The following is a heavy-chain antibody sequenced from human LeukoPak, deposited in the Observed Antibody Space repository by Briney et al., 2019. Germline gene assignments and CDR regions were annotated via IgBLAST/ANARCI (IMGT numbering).Heavy chain of an antibody. CDR2: ISGSGGST. J-gene: IGHJ3*02. D-gene: IGHD3-10*01. CDR3: AKGLYYYGSGGAFDI. CDR1: GFTFSSYE. V-gene: IGHV3-23*01. Sequence: GGSLRLSCAASGFTFSSYEMNWVRQAPGKGLEWVSAISGSGGSTYYADSVKGRFTISRDISKNTLYLQMNSLRAEDTAVYYCAKGLYYYGSGGAFDIWGQGTMVTVSS.